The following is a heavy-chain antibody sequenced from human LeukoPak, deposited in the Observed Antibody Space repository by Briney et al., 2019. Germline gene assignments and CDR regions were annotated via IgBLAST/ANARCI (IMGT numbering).Heavy chain of an antibody. D-gene: IGHD1-26*01. Sequence: GGSLRLSCAASGFTFSSYGMHWVRQAPGKGLEWVAVISYDGSNKYYADSVKGRFTISRDNSKNTLYLQMNSLRAEDTALYYCAKAFQGWELFTLDYWGQGTLVTVSS. J-gene: IGHJ4*02. CDR3: AKAFQGWELFTLDY. CDR1: GFTFSSYG. V-gene: IGHV3-30*18. CDR2: ISYDGSNK.